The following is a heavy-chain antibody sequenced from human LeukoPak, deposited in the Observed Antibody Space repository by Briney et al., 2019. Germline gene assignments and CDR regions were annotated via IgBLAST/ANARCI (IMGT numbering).Heavy chain of an antibody. D-gene: IGHD6-19*01. CDR1: GETFSGYY. Sequence: SETLSLTCAVYGETFSGYYWAWIRQFPGKGLEWVGEITHTGTTNYNPSLKSRVTISVDTSTNQFSLKLSSVTAADTAVYYCARDGPYSSGWYANFQHWGQGTLVTVSS. V-gene: IGHV4-34*09. CDR2: ITHTGTT. CDR3: ARDGPYSSGWYANFQH. J-gene: IGHJ1*01.